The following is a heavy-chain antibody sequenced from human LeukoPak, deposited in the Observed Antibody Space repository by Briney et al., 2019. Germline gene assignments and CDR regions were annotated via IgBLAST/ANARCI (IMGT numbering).Heavy chain of an antibody. CDR3: ARDLTGSYSIDY. V-gene: IGHV3-30-3*01. Sequence: GGSLRLSCAASGFTFSKVWMSWVRQAPGKGLEWVAVISYDGIKKYYADSVKGRFTISRDNSKNTLYLQMNSLRAEDTAVYYCARDLTGSYSIDYWGQGTLVTVSS. CDR1: GFTFSKVW. CDR2: ISYDGIKK. J-gene: IGHJ4*02. D-gene: IGHD1-26*01.